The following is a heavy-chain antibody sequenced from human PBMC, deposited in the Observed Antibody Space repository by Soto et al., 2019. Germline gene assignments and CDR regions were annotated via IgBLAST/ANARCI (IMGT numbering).Heavy chain of an antibody. J-gene: IGHJ3*02. D-gene: IGHD3-10*01. CDR3: AKRPTSTGFGDPFDI. Sequence: GGSLRLSCAASVFTFSTHAMSWVRQAPGKGLEWVSTISSSGGNTYYTDSVKGRFTISRDNSKNTLYLQMNSLRAEDTAIYYCAKRPTSTGFGDPFDIWGQGTMVTVS. V-gene: IGHV3-23*01. CDR1: VFTFSTHA. CDR2: ISSSGGNT.